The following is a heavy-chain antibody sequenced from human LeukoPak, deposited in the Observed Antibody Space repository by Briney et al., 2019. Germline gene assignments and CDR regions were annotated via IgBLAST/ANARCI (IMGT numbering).Heavy chain of an antibody. CDR1: DFTFSTYG. J-gene: IGHJ6*02. Sequence: GGSLRFSCVASDFTFSTYGMTWVRQAPGTGLEWVSSISGSGSSIHYKESVRGRFTISRDNSRNSIYLQMNSLRAEDTAVYYCARFVANWNPGGMDVWGQGTTVIVSS. CDR2: ISGSGSSI. D-gene: IGHD1-20*01. V-gene: IGHV3-21*01. CDR3: ARFVANWNPGGMDV.